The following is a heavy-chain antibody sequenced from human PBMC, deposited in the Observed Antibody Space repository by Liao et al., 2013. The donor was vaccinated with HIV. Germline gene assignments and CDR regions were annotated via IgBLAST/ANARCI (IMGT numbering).Heavy chain of an antibody. Sequence: QVQLQQWGAGLLKPSETLSLTCAVYGGSFSGYYWSWIRQPPGRGWSGLGKVNHSGSTNYNPSLKSRVTISVDTSKNQFSLKLSSVTAADTAVYYCAMRAGCSNTSCWGNYFDYWGQGTLVTVSS. CDR3: AMRAGCSNTSCWGNYFDY. J-gene: IGHJ4*02. V-gene: IGHV4-34*01. D-gene: IGHD2-2*01. CDR1: GGSFSGYY. CDR2: VNHSGST.